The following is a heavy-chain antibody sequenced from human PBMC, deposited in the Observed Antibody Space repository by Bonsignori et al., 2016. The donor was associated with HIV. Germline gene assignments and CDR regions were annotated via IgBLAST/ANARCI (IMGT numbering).Heavy chain of an antibody. J-gene: IGHJ6*04. Sequence: WVRQAPGQGLEWMGWINPNSGGTNYAQKFQGRVTMTRDTSISTAYMEVSRLRSDDTAVYYCARGGALRYFDWLSDVWGKGTTVTVSS. CDR3: ARGGALRYFDWLSDV. V-gene: IGHV1-2*02. D-gene: IGHD3-9*01. CDR2: INPNSGGT.